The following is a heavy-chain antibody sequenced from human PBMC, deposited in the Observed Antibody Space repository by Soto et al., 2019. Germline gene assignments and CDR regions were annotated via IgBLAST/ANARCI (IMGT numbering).Heavy chain of an antibody. CDR1: GFTFSSYG. CDR2: ISYDGSNK. D-gene: IGHD3-10*01. Sequence: GGSLRLSCAASGFTFSSYGMHWVRQAPGKGLEWVAVISYDGSNKYYADSVKGRFTISRDNSKNTLYLQMNSLRAEDTAVYYCAKDLGGILWFGELVPTGFDPWGQGTLVTVSS. CDR3: AKDLGGILWFGELVPTGFDP. J-gene: IGHJ5*02. V-gene: IGHV3-30*18.